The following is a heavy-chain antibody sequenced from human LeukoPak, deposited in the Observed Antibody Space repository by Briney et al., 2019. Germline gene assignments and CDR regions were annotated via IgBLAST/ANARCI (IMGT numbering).Heavy chain of an antibody. CDR1: GYTFTDYY. CDR2: INPNSDGT. CDR3: ATDSFIVGIADFDY. J-gene: IGHJ4*02. Sequence: ASVKVSCKASGYTFTDYYMHWVRQAPGQGLEWMGWINPNSDGTNYAQKHQGRVTMTRDTSISTAYMELSRLRSEDTAVYYCATDSFIVGIADFDYWGQGTLVTVSS. D-gene: IGHD3-16*02. V-gene: IGHV1-2*02.